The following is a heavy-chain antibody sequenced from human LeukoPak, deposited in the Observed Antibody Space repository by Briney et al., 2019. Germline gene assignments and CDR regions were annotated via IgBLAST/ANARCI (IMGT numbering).Heavy chain of an antibody. Sequence: KPSETLSLTCTVSGGSISSSSYYWGWIRQPPGKGLEWIGSIYYSGSTYYNPSLKSRVTISVDTSKNQFSLKLSSVTAADTAVYYCAKSIDYGDPFDPWGQGTLVTVSS. CDR1: GGSISSSSYY. D-gene: IGHD4-17*01. CDR3: AKSIDYGDPFDP. CDR2: IYYSGST. V-gene: IGHV4-39*01. J-gene: IGHJ5*02.